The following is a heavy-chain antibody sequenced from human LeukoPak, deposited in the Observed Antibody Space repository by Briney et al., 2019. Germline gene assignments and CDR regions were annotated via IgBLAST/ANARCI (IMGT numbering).Heavy chain of an antibody. CDR3: TTWPAAHLKFDY. Sequence: GGSLRLSCAASGFTFSNAWMSWVRQAPGKGLEWVGRIKSKTDGGTTDYAAPVKGRFTISRDDSKNTLYLQMNSLKTEDTAVYHCTTWPAAHLKFDYWGQGTLVTVSS. CDR2: IKSKTDGGTT. J-gene: IGHJ4*02. V-gene: IGHV3-15*01. D-gene: IGHD2-2*01. CDR1: GFTFSNAW.